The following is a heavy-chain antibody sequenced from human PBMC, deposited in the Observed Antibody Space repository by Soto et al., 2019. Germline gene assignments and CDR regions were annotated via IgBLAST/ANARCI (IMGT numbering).Heavy chain of an antibody. CDR1: GDTFSTYS. D-gene: IGHD2-2*01. Sequence: QVQLVQSGAEVKKPGSSVKVSCKASGDTFSTYSITWMRQAPGRGLEWVGGIIRRSAKSNYAQKFEGRVTITADESTSTAYMELSSLRSEDTAVYYCAREGLVLVPTTVNSDYYYYAMDVWGQGTTVTVSS. J-gene: IGHJ6*02. CDR3: AREGLVLVPTTVNSDYYYYAMDV. CDR2: IIRRSAKS. V-gene: IGHV1-69*12.